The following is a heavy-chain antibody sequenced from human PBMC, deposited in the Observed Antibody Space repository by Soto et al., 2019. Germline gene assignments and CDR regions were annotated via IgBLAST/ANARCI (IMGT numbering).Heavy chain of an antibody. CDR1: GDSVSSNSAA. V-gene: IGHV6-1*01. CDR2: TYYRSKWYN. J-gene: IGHJ6*02. Sequence: PSQALSLTCAISGDSVSSNSAAWNWIRQSPSRGLEWLGRTYYRSKWYNDYAVSVKSRITINPDTSKNQFSLQLNSVTPEDTAVYYCARDEPYPCRGVCCYSRYHYYVMAFWGQGSTVIVS. CDR3: ARDEPYPCRGVCCYSRYHYYVMAF. D-gene: IGHD2-15*01.